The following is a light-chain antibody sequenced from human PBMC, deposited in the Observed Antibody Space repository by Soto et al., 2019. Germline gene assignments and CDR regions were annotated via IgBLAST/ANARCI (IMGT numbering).Light chain of an antibody. V-gene: IGLV1-51*01. J-gene: IGLJ3*02. CDR2: DNN. CDR3: QSYDNSLSGSWV. Sequence: QSVLTQPPSVSAAPGQKVTISCSGSSSNIESNYVSWYQHLPGTAPKLLIYDNNKRPSGVPDRFSGSKSGTSASLAINGLQAEDEAHYYCQSYDNSLSGSWVFGGGTKLTVL. CDR1: SSNIESNY.